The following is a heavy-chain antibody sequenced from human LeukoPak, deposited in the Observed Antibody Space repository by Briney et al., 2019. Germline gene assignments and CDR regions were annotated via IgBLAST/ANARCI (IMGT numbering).Heavy chain of an antibody. Sequence: ASVKVSCKASGYTFTSYDINWVRQAPGQGLEWMGWMNPNSGNTGYAQKFQGRVTMTRNTSISTAYMELSSLRSEDTAVYYCARATYYYDSSGYHDYYFDYWGQGTLVTVSS. V-gene: IGHV1-8*01. D-gene: IGHD3-22*01. CDR2: MNPNSGNT. CDR1: GYTFTSYD. CDR3: ARATYYYDSSGYHDYYFDY. J-gene: IGHJ4*02.